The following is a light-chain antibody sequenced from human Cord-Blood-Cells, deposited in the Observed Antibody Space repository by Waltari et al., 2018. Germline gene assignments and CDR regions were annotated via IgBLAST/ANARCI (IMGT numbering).Light chain of an antibody. CDR3: CSYAGSYTWV. Sequence: QSALTQPRSVSGSPGQSVTISCTGTSSDVGGYNYVSWYQQHPAKAPNLMIYDVSKRPSGVPDRFSGSKSGNTASLPISGLQAEDEADYYCCSYAGSYTWVFGGGTKLTVL. CDR2: DVS. CDR1: SSDVGGYNY. V-gene: IGLV2-11*01. J-gene: IGLJ3*02.